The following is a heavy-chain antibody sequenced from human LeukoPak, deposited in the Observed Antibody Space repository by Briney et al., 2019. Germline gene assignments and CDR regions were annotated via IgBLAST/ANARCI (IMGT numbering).Heavy chain of an antibody. CDR2: IDDSGNT. J-gene: IGHJ3*02. CDR3: ARSDYHNSGSHTVFDAFDI. Sequence: PSETLSLTCTVSGGSISRYYWSWIRRPPGKGLEWIGYIDDSGNTNYNPSLKSQVTISVDKSKNQFTLKLSFVTAADTAMYYCARSDYHNSGSHTVFDAFDIWGQGTRVTVSS. CDR1: GGSISRYY. D-gene: IGHD3-10*01. V-gene: IGHV4-59*01.